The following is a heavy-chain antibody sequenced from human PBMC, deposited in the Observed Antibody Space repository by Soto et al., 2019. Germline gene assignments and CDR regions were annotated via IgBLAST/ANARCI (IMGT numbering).Heavy chain of an antibody. CDR1: GYSFTSYW. Sequence: GESLKISCKGSGYSFTSYWISWVRQAPGQGLEWMGWISAYNGNTNYAQKLQGRVTMTTDTSTSTAYMELRSLRSDDTAVYYCARDSGYESNYWGQGTLVTVSS. CDR2: ISAYNGNT. V-gene: IGHV1-18*04. CDR3: ARDSGYESNY. D-gene: IGHD5-12*01. J-gene: IGHJ4*02.